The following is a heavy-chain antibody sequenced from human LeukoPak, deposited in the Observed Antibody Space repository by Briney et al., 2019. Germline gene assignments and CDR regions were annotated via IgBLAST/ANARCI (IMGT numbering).Heavy chain of an antibody. J-gene: IGHJ4*02. CDR1: GGSFSGYY. CDR3: ASKSTDHGELRFDY. D-gene: IGHD4-17*01. Sequence: SETLSLTCAVYGGSFSGYYWSWIRQPPGKGLEWIGYFYYTGTTNYNPSLKSRVTISVDTSKNQFSLKVNSVTAADTGVYYCASKSTDHGELRFDYWGQGTLVTVSS. V-gene: IGHV4-59*01. CDR2: FYYTGTT.